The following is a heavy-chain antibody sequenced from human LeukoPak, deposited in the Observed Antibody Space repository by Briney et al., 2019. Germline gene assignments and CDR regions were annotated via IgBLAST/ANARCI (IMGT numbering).Heavy chain of an antibody. CDR2: ISAYNGNT. CDR1: VYTFTGYS. V-gene: IGHV1-18*01. Sequence: ASVKVSSTASVYTFTGYSISWGRQAPGQGLEWMGWISAYNGNTNYAQKLQGRVTMTTDTSTGTAYMELRSLRSDDTAVYYCARLMVRGVIITREDYWGQGTLVTVSS. CDR3: ARLMVRGVIITREDY. D-gene: IGHD3-10*01. J-gene: IGHJ4*02.